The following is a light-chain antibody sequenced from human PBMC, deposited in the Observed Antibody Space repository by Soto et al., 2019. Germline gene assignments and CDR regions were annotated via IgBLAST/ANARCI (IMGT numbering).Light chain of an antibody. CDR1: QSISSY. Sequence: DIQMTQSPSSLSASVGDRVTITCRASQSISSYLNWYQQKQGKAPKLLIYAASRLQSGVPSRFSGSGSGTDFTLSISSLQPEDFATYYCQQRYSTPYTFGPGTKLDIK. CDR2: AAS. V-gene: IGKV1-39*01. CDR3: QQRYSTPYT. J-gene: IGKJ3*01.